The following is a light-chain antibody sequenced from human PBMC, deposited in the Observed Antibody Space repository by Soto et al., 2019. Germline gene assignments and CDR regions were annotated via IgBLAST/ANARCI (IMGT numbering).Light chain of an antibody. V-gene: IGKV3-15*01. CDR3: QQYNNWPPFT. CDR1: QSVSSN. J-gene: IGKJ3*01. Sequence: EIVMTQSPATLSVSPGERATLSCRASQSVSSNLAWYQQKPGQAPRLLIYGASTRATGIPARFSGSGSGTEFTLTISSLQSEYFAVYYCQQYNNWPPFTFGPGTKVYIK. CDR2: GAS.